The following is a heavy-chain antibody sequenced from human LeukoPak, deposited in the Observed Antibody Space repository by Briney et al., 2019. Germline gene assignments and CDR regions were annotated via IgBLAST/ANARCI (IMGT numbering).Heavy chain of an antibody. CDR1: GYTFTSYD. Sequence: GASVKVSCKASGYTFTSYDINWVRQATGQGLEWMGWIAAHNGHTHYAQKFQGRFIVTTDTSTSTAYMELRSLRSDDTAVYYCVKDYDYILDYWGQGTPVTVSS. J-gene: IGHJ4*02. CDR2: IAAHNGHT. D-gene: IGHD5-12*01. V-gene: IGHV1-18*01. CDR3: VKDYDYILDY.